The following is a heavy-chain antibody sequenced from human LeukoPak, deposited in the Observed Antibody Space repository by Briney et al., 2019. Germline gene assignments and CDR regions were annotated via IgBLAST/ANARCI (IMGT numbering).Heavy chain of an antibody. V-gene: IGHV4-61*02. J-gene: IGHJ6*03. CDR2: IYTSGST. Sequence: PSQTLSLTCTVSGGSISSGSYYWSWIRQPAGKGLEWIGRIYTSGSTNYNPSLKSRVTISVDTSKNQFSLKLSSVTAADTAVYYCARGGTAMVNYYYMDVWGRGTTVTVSS. D-gene: IGHD5-18*01. CDR3: ARGGTAMVNYYYMDV. CDR1: GGSISSGSYY.